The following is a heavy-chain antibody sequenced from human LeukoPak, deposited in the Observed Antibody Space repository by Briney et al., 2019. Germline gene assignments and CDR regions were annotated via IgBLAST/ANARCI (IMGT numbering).Heavy chain of an antibody. CDR2: IYYSGST. Sequence: SETLSLTCTVSGGSISSYYWSWIRQPPGKGLEWIGNIYYSGSTNYNPSLKSRVTISVDTSKNQFSLKLSSVTAADTAVYYCARGRMTTSDYWGQGTLVTVSS. V-gene: IGHV4-59*01. CDR1: GGSISSYY. CDR3: ARGRMTTSDY. D-gene: IGHD4-17*01. J-gene: IGHJ4*02.